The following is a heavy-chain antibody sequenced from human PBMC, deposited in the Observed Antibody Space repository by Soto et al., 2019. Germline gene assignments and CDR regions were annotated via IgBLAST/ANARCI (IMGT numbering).Heavy chain of an antibody. CDR3: AKLRWGSDNGFDP. Sequence: EVQLLESGGGLVQPGGSLRLSCAASGFTFSSYAMSWVRQTPGKGLEWVSAISGSGDSTYYADSVKGRFTISRDNSKNTLYRQMNSLRAEDTAAYYCAKLRWGSDNGFDPWGQGTLVTVSS. CDR2: ISGSGDST. V-gene: IGHV3-23*01. CDR1: GFTFSSYA. J-gene: IGHJ5*02. D-gene: IGHD3-10*01.